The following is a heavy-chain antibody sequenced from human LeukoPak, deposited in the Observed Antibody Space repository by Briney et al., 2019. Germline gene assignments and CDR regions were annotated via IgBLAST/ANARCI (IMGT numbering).Heavy chain of an antibody. Sequence: PSETLSLTCAVYGGSFSGYYRSWIRRPPGKGLEWIGEINHSGSTNYNPSLKSRVTISVDTSKNQFSLKLSSVTAADTAVYYCARLSEVWGSYRQRNWFDPWGQGTLVTVSS. V-gene: IGHV4-34*01. CDR2: INHSGST. CDR1: GGSFSGYY. CDR3: ARLSEVWGSYRQRNWFDP. J-gene: IGHJ5*02. D-gene: IGHD3-16*02.